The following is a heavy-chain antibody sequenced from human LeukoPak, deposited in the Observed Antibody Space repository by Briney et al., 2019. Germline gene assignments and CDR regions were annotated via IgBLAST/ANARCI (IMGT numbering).Heavy chain of an antibody. J-gene: IGHJ6*02. Sequence: GGSLRLSCAASGFIFSSYSMNRVRQAPGKGLEWVSYISSSSSTIYYADSVKGRFTISRDNAKNSLYLQMNSLRDEDTAVYYCARVPGSYSVYYYYGMDVWGQGTTVTVSS. V-gene: IGHV3-48*02. CDR3: ARVPGSYSVYYYYGMDV. D-gene: IGHD1-26*01. CDR1: GFIFSSYS. CDR2: ISSSSSTI.